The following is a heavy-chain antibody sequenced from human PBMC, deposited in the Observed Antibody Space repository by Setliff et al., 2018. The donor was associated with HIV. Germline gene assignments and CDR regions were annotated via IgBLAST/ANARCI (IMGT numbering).Heavy chain of an antibody. CDR2: IIPLFGDP. CDR1: GDTVRNFS. Sequence: SVKVSCKPSGDTVRNFSVNWVRQAPGQGLEWMGGIIPLFGDPTYAQKFQGRLTIIADESTSTGYMELSSLRSEDTAVYYCASSFRGGFDVWGLGTMVTVSS. D-gene: IGHD2-15*01. J-gene: IGHJ3*01. V-gene: IGHV1-69*13. CDR3: ASSFRGGFDV.